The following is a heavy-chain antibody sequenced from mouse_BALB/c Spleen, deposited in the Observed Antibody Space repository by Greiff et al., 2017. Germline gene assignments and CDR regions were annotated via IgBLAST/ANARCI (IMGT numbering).Heavy chain of an antibody. CDR1: GFTFTDYY. CDR2: IRNKANGYTT. D-gene: IGHD1-1*01. Sequence: EVQLVESGGGLVQPGGSLRLSCATSGFTFTDYYMSWVRQPPGKALEWLGFIRNKANGYTTEYSASVKGRFTISRDNSQSILYLQMNTLRAEDSATYCCARESSYYYGSSWYFDVWGAGTTVTVSS. CDR3: ARESSYYYGSSWYFDV. J-gene: IGHJ1*01. V-gene: IGHV7-3*02.